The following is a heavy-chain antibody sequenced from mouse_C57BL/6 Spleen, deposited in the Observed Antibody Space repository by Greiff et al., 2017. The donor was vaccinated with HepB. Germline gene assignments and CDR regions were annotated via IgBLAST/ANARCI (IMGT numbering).Heavy chain of an antibody. V-gene: IGHV1-53*01. J-gene: IGHJ1*03. CDR1: GYTFTSYW. D-gene: IGHD1-1*01. CDR3: AREVEKHGNFDV. Sequence: QVQLQQPGTELVKPGASVKLSCKASGYTFTSYWMHWVKQRPGQGLEWIGTINPSNGGTNYNEKFKSKATLTVDKASSTAYMQLSRLTSEDSAVYDCAREVEKHGNFDVWGKGTTLTVSS. CDR2: INPSNGGT.